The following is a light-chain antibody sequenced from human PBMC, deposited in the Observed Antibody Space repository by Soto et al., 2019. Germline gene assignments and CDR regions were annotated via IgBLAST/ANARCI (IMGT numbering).Light chain of an antibody. CDR2: AAS. J-gene: IGKJ5*01. CDR3: QKLHSYPIT. V-gene: IGKV1-6*01. Sequence: AIQMTQSPSSLSASVGDRVTISCRASQGIRNDLAWYQQKPGKAPKLLIFAASNLQRGVPSRFSGSGSGTDFTITISRLQPEEFETYYCQKLHSYPITFGQGTRLEI. CDR1: QGIRND.